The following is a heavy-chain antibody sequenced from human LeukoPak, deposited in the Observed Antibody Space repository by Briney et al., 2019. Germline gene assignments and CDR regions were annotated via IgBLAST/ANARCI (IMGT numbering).Heavy chain of an antibody. J-gene: IGHJ4*02. Sequence: GGSLRLSCAASGFTFSSYSMNWVRQAPGKGLEWVSSISSTSSYIYYADSVEGRFTISRDNAKNSLYLQMNSLRAEDTAVYYCARVKPGIAVGIDYWGQGTLVTVSS. CDR1: GFTFSSYS. D-gene: IGHD6-19*01. CDR3: ARVKPGIAVGIDY. V-gene: IGHV3-21*01. CDR2: ISSTSSYI.